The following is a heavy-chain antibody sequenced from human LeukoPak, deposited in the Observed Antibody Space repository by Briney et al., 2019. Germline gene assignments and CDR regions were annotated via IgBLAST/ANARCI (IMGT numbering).Heavy chain of an antibody. D-gene: IGHD1-1*01. CDR3: ARGRQLGYFDY. Sequence: SETLSLTCAVYGGSFSGYYWSWIRQPPGKGLEWIGEINHSGSTNYNPSLKSRATISVDTSKNQFSLKLSSVTAADTAVYYCARGRQLGYFDYWGQGTLVTVSS. CDR1: GGSFSGYY. CDR2: INHSGST. V-gene: IGHV4-34*01. J-gene: IGHJ4*02.